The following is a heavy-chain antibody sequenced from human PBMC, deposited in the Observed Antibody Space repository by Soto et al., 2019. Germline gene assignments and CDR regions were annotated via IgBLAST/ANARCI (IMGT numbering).Heavy chain of an antibody. CDR1: SGSITSEQR. CDR3: ARSFGWYAIDH. CDR2: IHHSGST. Sequence: QMQLQESGPGLVKPSETLSLICTVSSGSITSEQRWSWVRQPPGKGLEWIGEIHHSGSTNENPSLRSRVPMSVEKSKNQFSLKLNSVTAADTAVYFCARSFGWYAIDHWGQGTLVIVSS. J-gene: IGHJ4*02. V-gene: IGHV4-4*02. D-gene: IGHD6-19*01.